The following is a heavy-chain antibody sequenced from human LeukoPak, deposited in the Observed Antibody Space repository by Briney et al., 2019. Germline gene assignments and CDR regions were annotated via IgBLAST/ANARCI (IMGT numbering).Heavy chain of an antibody. V-gene: IGHV4-34*01. CDR2: INHSGST. Sequence: PSETLSLTCAVYGGSFSGYYWSWIRQPPAKGLEWIGEINHSGSTNYNPSLKSRVTISVDTSKNQFSLKLRSVTAADTAVYYCAREVSYYGSGSYIDYWGQGTLVTVSS. D-gene: IGHD3-10*01. J-gene: IGHJ4*02. CDR3: AREVSYYGSGSYIDY. CDR1: GGSFSGYY.